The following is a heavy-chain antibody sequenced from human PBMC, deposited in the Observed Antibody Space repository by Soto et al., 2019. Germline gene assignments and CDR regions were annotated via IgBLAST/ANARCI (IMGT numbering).Heavy chain of an antibody. CDR1: GYTFTDYS. CDR3: ARGHALRFLEWLSYGLDV. D-gene: IGHD3-3*01. Sequence: ASVKVSCKASGYTFTDYSMHWVRQAPGRGLEWMGWINPNSGGTNYAQKFQGWVTMTRDTSITTAYMELTNLKSDDTAIYYCARGHALRFLEWLSYGLDVWGQGTTVTVSS. J-gene: IGHJ6*02. CDR2: INPNSGGT. V-gene: IGHV1-2*04.